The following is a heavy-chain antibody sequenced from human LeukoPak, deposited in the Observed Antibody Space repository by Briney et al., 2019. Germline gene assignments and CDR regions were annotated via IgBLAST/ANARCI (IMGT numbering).Heavy chain of an antibody. CDR1: GGSISSSSYY. D-gene: IGHD5-24*01. Sequence: SETLSLTCTVSGGSISSSSYYWGWIRQPPGKGLEWIGSMYYSGSTYYNPSLKSRVTISVDTSKNQFSLKLSSVTAADTAVYYCARGRKRWLQLRALGYFDYWGQGTLVTVSS. V-gene: IGHV4-39*07. J-gene: IGHJ4*02. CDR2: MYYSGST. CDR3: ARGRKRWLQLRALGYFDY.